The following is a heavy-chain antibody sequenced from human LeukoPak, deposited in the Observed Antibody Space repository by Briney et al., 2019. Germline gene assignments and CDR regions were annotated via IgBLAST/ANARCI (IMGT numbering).Heavy chain of an antibody. CDR1: GFTFSSYT. CDR2: ISSSSSHI. Sequence: PGGSLRLSCAASGFTFSSYTMNWVCQAPGKGLEWVSSISSSSSHIYYADSVKGRFTISRDNAKNSLYLQMNSLRAEDTAVYYCARVVPGTGFFYWGQGTLVIVSS. D-gene: IGHD2-8*02. CDR3: ARVVPGTGFFY. V-gene: IGHV3-21*01. J-gene: IGHJ4*02.